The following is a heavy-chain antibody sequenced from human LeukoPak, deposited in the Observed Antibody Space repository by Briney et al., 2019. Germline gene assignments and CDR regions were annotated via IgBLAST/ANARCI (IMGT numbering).Heavy chain of an antibody. CDR3: ARHGREVLDAFDI. CDR2: IYYSGST. D-gene: IGHD3/OR15-3a*01. V-gene: IGHV4-39*01. CDR1: GGSISSSSYY. Sequence: SETLSLTCTVSGGSISSSSYYWGWIRQPPGKGLEWIGSIYYSGSTYYNPSLKSRVTISVDTSKNQFSLKLSSVTAADTAVYYCARHGREVLDAFDIWGQGTMVTVSS. J-gene: IGHJ3*02.